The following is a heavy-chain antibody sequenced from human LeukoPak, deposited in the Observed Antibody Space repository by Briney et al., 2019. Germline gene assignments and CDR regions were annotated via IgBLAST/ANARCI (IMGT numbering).Heavy chain of an antibody. J-gene: IGHJ6*03. CDR3: ASSSSSWSNYYYYYMDV. CDR2: ISSSSSYI. CDR1: GFTFSSYS. Sequence: GGSLRLSCAASGFTFSSYSMNWVRQAPGKGLEWASSISSSSSYIYYADSVKGRFTISRDNAKNSLYLQMNSLRAEDTAVYYCASSSSSWSNYYYYYMDVWGKGTTVTVSS. D-gene: IGHD6-13*01. V-gene: IGHV3-21*01.